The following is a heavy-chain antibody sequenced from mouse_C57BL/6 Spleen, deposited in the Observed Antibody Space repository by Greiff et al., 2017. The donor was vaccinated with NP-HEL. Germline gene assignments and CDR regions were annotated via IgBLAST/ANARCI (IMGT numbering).Heavy chain of an antibody. D-gene: IGHD2-5*01. CDR2: ISYDGSN. J-gene: IGHJ2*01. V-gene: IGHV3-6*01. CDR1: GYSITSGYY. Sequence: EVKLMESGPGLVKPSQSLSLTCSVTGYSITSGYYWNWIRQFPGNKLEWMGYISYDGSNNYNPSLKNRISITRDTSKNQFFLKLNSVTTEDTATYYCARAGYSNYVDYWGQGTTLTVSS. CDR3: ARAGYSNYVDY.